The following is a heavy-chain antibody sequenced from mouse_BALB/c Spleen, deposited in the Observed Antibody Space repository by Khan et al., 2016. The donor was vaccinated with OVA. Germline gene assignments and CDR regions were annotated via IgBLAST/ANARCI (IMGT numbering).Heavy chain of an antibody. CDR1: GYTFIDYV. V-gene: IGHV1S136*01. D-gene: IGHD1-1*01. CDR2: IYPYNDDT. CDR3: ARSATDYDTGDY. J-gene: IGHJ4*01. Sequence: VQLQQSGPELVKPGASVKMSCKASGYTFIDYVIHWVKQKPGQGLEWIGYIYPYNDDTESTEKFKGKATLTLDKTSTTAYMDLSSLTAADSAVYYWARSATDYDTGDYWGQGTSVTVSP.